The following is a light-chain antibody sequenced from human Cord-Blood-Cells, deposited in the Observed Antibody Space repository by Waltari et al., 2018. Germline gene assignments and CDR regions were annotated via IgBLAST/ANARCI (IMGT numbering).Light chain of an antibody. Sequence: EIVLTQSPATLSLSPGERATLSCRASQSVSSYLAWYQQKPGQAPRLLIDDASNRATGIAARFSGSGSGTDFTLSISSLEPGDFAGHYCQQRSNWYTFGQGTKLEIK. V-gene: IGKV3-11*01. CDR1: QSVSSY. CDR3: QQRSNWYT. CDR2: DAS. J-gene: IGKJ2*01.